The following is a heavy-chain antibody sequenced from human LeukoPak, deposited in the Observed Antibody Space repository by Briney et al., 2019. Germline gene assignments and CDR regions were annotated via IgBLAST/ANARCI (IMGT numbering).Heavy chain of an antibody. Sequence: SETLSLTCTVSGGSISSSSYYWSWIRQPPGKGLEWIGYIYYSGSTNYNPSLKSRVTISVDTSKNQFSLKLRSVTAADTAVYYCARTIRYSGSYYVDYWGQGTLVTVSS. CDR1: GGSISSSSYY. V-gene: IGHV4-61*01. J-gene: IGHJ4*02. CDR3: ARTIRYSGSYYVDY. CDR2: IYYSGST. D-gene: IGHD1-26*01.